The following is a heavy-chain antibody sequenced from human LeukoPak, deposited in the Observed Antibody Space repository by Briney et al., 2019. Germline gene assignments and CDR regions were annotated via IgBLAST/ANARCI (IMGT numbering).Heavy chain of an antibody. CDR2: IYHGGRT. CDR3: ARTFQAPSYGDSDSRTKYPYSMDV. J-gene: IGHJ6*02. D-gene: IGHD4-17*01. Sequence: KASETLSLTCAVSGASIYAAGYSWNWIRQAPGKDLEWIGNIYHGGRTSYKSSLKSRVTISVATSKNHFSLKLTSVPAADTAVYYCARTFQAPSYGDSDSRTKYPYSMDVWGQGTMVAVSS. CDR1: GASIYAAGYS. V-gene: IGHV4-30-2*01.